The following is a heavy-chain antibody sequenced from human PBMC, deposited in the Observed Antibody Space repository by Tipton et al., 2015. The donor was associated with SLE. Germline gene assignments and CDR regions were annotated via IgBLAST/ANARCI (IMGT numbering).Heavy chain of an antibody. Sequence: TLSLTCAVYGGSFSGYYWSWIRQPPGKGLEWIGEINHSGSTNYNPSLKSRVTISVDTSKNQFSLKLSSVTAADTAVYYCARQGPGSYWGQGTLVTVSS. V-gene: IGHV4-34*01. CDR1: GGSFSGYY. J-gene: IGHJ4*02. CDR2: INHSGST. CDR3: ARQGPGSY.